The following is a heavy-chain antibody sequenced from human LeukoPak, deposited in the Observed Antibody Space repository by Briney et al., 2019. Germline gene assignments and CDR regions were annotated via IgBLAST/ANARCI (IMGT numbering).Heavy chain of an antibody. D-gene: IGHD1-26*01. CDR1: GGSISSSSYY. Sequence: SETLSLTCTVSGGSISSSSYYWGWIRQPPGKGLEWIGSIYYSGSTYYNPSLKSRVTISVDTSKNQFSLKLSSVTAADTAVYYCARDPLVGATIWGQGTMVTVSS. CDR2: IYYSGST. J-gene: IGHJ3*02. V-gene: IGHV4-39*07. CDR3: ARDPLVGATI.